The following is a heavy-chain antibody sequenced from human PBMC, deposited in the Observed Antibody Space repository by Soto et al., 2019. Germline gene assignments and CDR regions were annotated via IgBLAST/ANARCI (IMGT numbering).Heavy chain of an antibody. V-gene: IGHV4-34*01. CDR3: ARGSQRFLEWLLQPGKYYYYMDV. CDR2: INHSGST. J-gene: IGHJ6*03. Sequence: QVQLQQWGAGLLKPSETLSLTCAVYGGSFSGYYWSWIRQPPGKGLEWIGEINHSGSTNYNPSLKGRVTISVDTSKNQFSLKLSSVTAADTAVYYCARGSQRFLEWLLQPGKYYYYMDVWGKGTTVTVSS. CDR1: GGSFSGYY. D-gene: IGHD3-3*01.